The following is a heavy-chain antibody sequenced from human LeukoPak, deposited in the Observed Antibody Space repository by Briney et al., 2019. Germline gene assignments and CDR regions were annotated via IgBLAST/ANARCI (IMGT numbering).Heavy chain of an antibody. CDR1: GITLSNYG. D-gene: IGHD3-10*01. V-gene: IGHV3-23*01. CDR3: AKRGVVIRVFLVGFHKEAYYFDS. J-gene: IGHJ4*02. Sequence: GGSLRLSCAVSGITLSNYGMSRVRQAPGKGLEWVAGLSGSGGGTNYADSVQGRFTISRDNPKNTLYLQMNSLRAEDTAVYFRAKRGVVIRVFLVGFHKEAYYFDSWGQGALVTVSS. CDR2: LSGSGGGT.